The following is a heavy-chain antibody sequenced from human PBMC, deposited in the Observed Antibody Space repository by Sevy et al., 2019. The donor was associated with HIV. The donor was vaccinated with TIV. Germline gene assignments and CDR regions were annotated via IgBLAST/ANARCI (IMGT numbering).Heavy chain of an antibody. D-gene: IGHD2-15*01. Sequence: GGSLRLSCAASGFTVSSNYMSWVRQAPGKGLEWVSVIYSGGSTYYADSVKGRFTISRDNSKNTLYLQMNSLRAEDTAVYYCARDPLVVVAAYDAFDIWGQGTMVTVSS. V-gene: IGHV3-53*01. CDR1: GFTVSSNY. CDR3: ARDPLVVVAAYDAFDI. J-gene: IGHJ3*02. CDR2: IYSGGST.